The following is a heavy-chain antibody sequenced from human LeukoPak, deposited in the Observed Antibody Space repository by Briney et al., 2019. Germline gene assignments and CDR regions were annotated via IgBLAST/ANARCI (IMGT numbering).Heavy chain of an antibody. D-gene: IGHD2-2*01. CDR2: ISSSSSYI. V-gene: IGHV3-21*01. Sequence: PGGSLRLSCAASGFTFSSYSTNWVRQAPGKGLEWVSSISSSSSYIYYADSVKGRFTISRDNAKNSLYLQMNSLRAEDTAVYYCARTDIVVVPAAHRNYYYGMDVWGQGTTVTVSS. CDR1: GFTFSSYS. J-gene: IGHJ6*02. CDR3: ARTDIVVVPAAHRNYYYGMDV.